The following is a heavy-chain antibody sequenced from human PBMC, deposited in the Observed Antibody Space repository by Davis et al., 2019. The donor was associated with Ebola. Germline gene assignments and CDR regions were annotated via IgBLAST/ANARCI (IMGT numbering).Heavy chain of an antibody. D-gene: IGHD3-10*01. CDR1: GFTFSSYA. J-gene: IGHJ4*02. CDR3: ATLKTGVF. CDR2: ISGSGGST. Sequence: GGSLRLSCAASGFTFSSYAMSWVRQAPGKGLEWVSAISGSGGSTNYADSVKGRFTMSRDNSMNTLYLQMNSLRAEDTAVYYCATLKTGVFWGQGALVTASS. V-gene: IGHV3-23*01.